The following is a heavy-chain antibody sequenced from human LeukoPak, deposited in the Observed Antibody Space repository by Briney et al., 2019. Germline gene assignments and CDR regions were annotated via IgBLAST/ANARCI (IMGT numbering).Heavy chain of an antibody. D-gene: IGHD4-11*01. Sequence: SETLSLTCTVSGYFINSNSYWGWMRQPPGKGREWIATISHSGSTYYNPSLKGRLTLSVETSKTRFCMKLSSVTAADTVVYYCAGMTTVMVTFYYSGEGSPVTASS. CDR2: ISHSGST. CDR1: GYFINSNSY. CDR3: AGMTTVMVTFYY. V-gene: IGHV4-38-2*02. J-gene: IGHJ4*02.